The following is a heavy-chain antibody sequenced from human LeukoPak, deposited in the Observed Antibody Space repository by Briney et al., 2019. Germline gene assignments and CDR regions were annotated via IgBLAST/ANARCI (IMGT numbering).Heavy chain of an antibody. CDR3: TSSPRRAVAGLGSDY. CDR2: IRSKANSYAT. V-gene: IGHV3-73*01. CDR1: GFTFSGSA. J-gene: IGHJ4*02. D-gene: IGHD6-19*01. Sequence: GGSLKLSCAASGFTFSGSAMHWVRQASGKGLEWVGRIRSKANSYATAYAASVKGRFTISRDDSKNTAYLQMNSLKTEDTAVYYCTSSPRRAVAGLGSDYWGQGTLVTVSS.